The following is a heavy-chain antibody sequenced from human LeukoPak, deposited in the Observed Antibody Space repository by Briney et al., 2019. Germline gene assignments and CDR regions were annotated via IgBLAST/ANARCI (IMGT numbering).Heavy chain of an antibody. J-gene: IGHJ4*02. CDR3: ANDFDY. CDR2: ISNSGDRT. CDR1: GVTFSSYA. Sequence: HPGGSLRLSCAASGVTFSSYAMSWVRQAPGKGLEWVSLISNSGDRTYYADSVKGRFTISRDNSKNTLYLQMNSLRAEDTALYYCANDFDYWGQGTLVTVSS. V-gene: IGHV3-23*01.